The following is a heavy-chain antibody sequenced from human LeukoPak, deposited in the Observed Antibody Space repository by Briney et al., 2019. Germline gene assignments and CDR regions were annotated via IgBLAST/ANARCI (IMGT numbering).Heavy chain of an antibody. CDR1: GFTFRSHA. V-gene: IGHV3-23*01. Sequence: GSLLLSCAASGFTFRSHAVYGGRPAPGKGLEGVSGISGSGGDTYYADSVEGRFTISRDNSKNMVYLQMNSLSTEDTAVYYCAKTTSGYSSGRYPGWPVDYWGQGTLVTVSS. CDR3: AKTTSGYSSGRYPGWPVDY. D-gene: IGHD6-19*01. CDR2: ISGSGGDT. J-gene: IGHJ4*02.